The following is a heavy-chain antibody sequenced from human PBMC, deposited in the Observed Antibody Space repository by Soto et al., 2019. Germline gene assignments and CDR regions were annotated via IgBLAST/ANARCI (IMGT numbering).Heavy chain of an antibody. CDR2: INPSGGST. CDR3: AREIVVVVAATYYGMDV. Sequence: XSVKVSCKASGYTFTSYYMHWVRQAPGQGLEWMGIINPSGGSTSYAQKFQGRVTMTRDTSTSTVYMELSSLRSEDTAVYYCAREIVVVVAATYYGMDVWGQGTTVTVSS. D-gene: IGHD2-15*01. CDR1: GYTFTSYY. V-gene: IGHV1-46*01. J-gene: IGHJ6*02.